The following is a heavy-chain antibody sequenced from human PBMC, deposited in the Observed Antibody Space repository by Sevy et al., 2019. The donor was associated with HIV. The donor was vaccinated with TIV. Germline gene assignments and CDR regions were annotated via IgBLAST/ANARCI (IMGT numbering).Heavy chain of an antibody. CDR3: EAITTAGRDY. Sequence: GESLKISCAASGFTFSSYSMNWVRQAPGKGLEWVSYISGLNNYIYYADSVRGRFTISRDNAKNSLYLQMNSLRAEDTAVYYCEAITTAGRDYWGQGTLVTVSS. J-gene: IGHJ4*02. D-gene: IGHD6-13*01. CDR2: ISGLNNYI. CDR1: GFTFSSYS. V-gene: IGHV3-21*04.